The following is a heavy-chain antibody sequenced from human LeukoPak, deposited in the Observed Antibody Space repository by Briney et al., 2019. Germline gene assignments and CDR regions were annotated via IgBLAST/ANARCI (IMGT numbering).Heavy chain of an antibody. D-gene: IGHD3-22*01. CDR1: GYTFTGYY. CDR3: ARVIYYDSSGYAYGWFDP. Sequence: ASVKVSCKASGYTFTGYYMHWVRQAPGQGLEWMGWINPNSGGTNYAQKFQGRVTMTRDTSISTAYMELSSLRSEDTAVYYCARVIYYDSSGYAYGWFDPWGQGTLVTVSS. CDR2: INPNSGGT. V-gene: IGHV1-2*02. J-gene: IGHJ5*02.